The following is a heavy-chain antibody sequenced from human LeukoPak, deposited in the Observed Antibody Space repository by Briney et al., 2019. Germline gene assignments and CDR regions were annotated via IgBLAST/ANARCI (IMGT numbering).Heavy chain of an antibody. V-gene: IGHV3-33*01. CDR3: TRYNNDHFDY. Sequence: PGGSLRLSCAGSGFTFGGYGMHWFRQTPGKGLEWGAVIAYDGSRASYADSVKGRFTISRDNSKNTMSVQMDDLRAEDTAVYYCTRYNNDHFDYWGQGTLVTVSS. CDR2: IAYDGSRA. CDR1: GFTFGGYG. D-gene: IGHD1-14*01. J-gene: IGHJ4*02.